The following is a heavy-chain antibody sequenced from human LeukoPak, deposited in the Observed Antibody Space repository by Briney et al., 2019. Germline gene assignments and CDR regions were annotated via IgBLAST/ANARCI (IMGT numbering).Heavy chain of an antibody. Sequence: ASVKVSCKASGYTFTSYYMHWVRQAPGQGLEWMGIINPSGGSTSYAQKFQGRVTTTRDTSTSTVYMELSSLRSEDTAVYYCARSPNSYDFWSLRPLDYWGQGTLVTVSS. D-gene: IGHD3-3*01. V-gene: IGHV1-46*01. CDR1: GYTFTSYY. CDR3: ARSPNSYDFWSLRPLDY. CDR2: INPSGGST. J-gene: IGHJ4*02.